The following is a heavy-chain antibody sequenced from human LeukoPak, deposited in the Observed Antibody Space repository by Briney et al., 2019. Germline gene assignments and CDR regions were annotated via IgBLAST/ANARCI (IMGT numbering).Heavy chain of an antibody. Sequence: SQTLSPTCVVSGDSVSSKNGAWNWIRQSPSRGLEWLGRAYYRSKWYNDYAESMEGRMTISQDTSKNQYSLHLNSVTPDDTAVYYCARDFGTTGWHTFDYWGQGTQVTVSS. D-gene: IGHD6-19*01. CDR2: AYYRSKWYN. J-gene: IGHJ4*02. CDR3: ARDFGTTGWHTFDY. CDR1: GDSVSSKNGA. V-gene: IGHV6-1*01.